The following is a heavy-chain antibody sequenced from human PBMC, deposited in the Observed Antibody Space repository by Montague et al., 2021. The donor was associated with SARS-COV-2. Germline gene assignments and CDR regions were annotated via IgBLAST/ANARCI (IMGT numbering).Heavy chain of an antibody. CDR1: GGSFSGYY. CDR2: INHSGST. V-gene: IGHV4-34*01. CDR3: ARANGYYFDY. J-gene: IGHJ4*02. D-gene: IGHD2-8*01. Sequence: SETLSLTCAVYGGSFSGYYWSWIRQPPGKGLEWIGEINHSGSTNXNPSLKSQVTISVDTSKNQFSLKLSSVTAADTAVYYCARANGYYFDYWGQGTLVTVSS.